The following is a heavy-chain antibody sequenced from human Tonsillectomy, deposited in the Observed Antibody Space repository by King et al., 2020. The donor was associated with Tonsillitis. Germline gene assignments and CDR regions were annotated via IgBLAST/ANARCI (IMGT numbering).Heavy chain of an antibody. Sequence: HVTLKESGPVLVKPTETLTLTCTVSGFSLSNAGMAVGWIRQPPGKALEWLAHIFSNDEKSYTPSLKSRLTISKDTSKSQVVLTMTNMDPVDTATYYCTRVILYYDFWSGPGHACDIWGQGTMVTVSS. CDR2: IFSNDEK. CDR3: TRVILYYDFWSGPGHACDI. D-gene: IGHD3-3*01. J-gene: IGHJ3*02. CDR1: GFSLSNAGMA. V-gene: IGHV2-26*01.